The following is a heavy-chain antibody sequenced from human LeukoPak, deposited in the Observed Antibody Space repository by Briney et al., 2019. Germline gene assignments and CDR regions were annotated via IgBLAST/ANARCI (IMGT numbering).Heavy chain of an antibody. Sequence: ASVKVSCKASGYTFTSYGISWVRQAPGQGLEWMGWISAYNGNTNYAQKLQGRVTMTTDTSTSTAYMVLRSLRSDDTAVYYCARTGEQWELPIPDYWGQGTLVTVSS. CDR3: ARTGEQWELPIPDY. V-gene: IGHV1-18*01. CDR1: GYTFTSYG. CDR2: ISAYNGNT. D-gene: IGHD1-26*01. J-gene: IGHJ4*02.